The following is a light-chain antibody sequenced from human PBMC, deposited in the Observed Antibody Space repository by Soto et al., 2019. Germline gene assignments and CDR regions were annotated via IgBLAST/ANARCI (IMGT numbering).Light chain of an antibody. J-gene: IGLJ2*01. Sequence: QSALTQPPSVSGSPGQSVTISCTGTSSDVGSYNRVSWYQQPPGTAPKLMIYEVSNRPSGVPDRFSGSKSGNTASLTISGIHVEDEADYYCISLTSTSTLVFGGGTKLTVL. CDR1: SSDVGSYNR. CDR3: ISLTSTSTLV. CDR2: EVS. V-gene: IGLV2-18*02.